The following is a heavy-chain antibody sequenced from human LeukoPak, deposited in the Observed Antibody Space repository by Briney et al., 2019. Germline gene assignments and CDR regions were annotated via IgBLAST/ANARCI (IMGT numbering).Heavy chain of an antibody. J-gene: IGHJ5*02. CDR2: ISSSGSTI. CDR3: ARDYPLSIVVVPAAEPAPPGWYDP. D-gene: IGHD2-2*01. V-gene: IGHV3-11*04. CDR1: GFTFSDYY. Sequence: GGSLRLSCAASGFTFSDYYMSWIRQAPGKGLEWVSYISSSGSTIYYADSVKGRFTISRDNAKNSLYLQMNSLRAEDTAVYYCARDYPLSIVVVPAAEPAPPGWYDPWGQGTLVTVSS.